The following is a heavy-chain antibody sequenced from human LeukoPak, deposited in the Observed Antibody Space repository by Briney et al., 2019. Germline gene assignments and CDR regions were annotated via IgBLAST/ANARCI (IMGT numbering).Heavy chain of an antibody. J-gene: IGHJ3*02. CDR3: ARDRDSSGAYDAFDI. V-gene: IGHV1-18*01. CDR2: ISAYNGNT. D-gene: IGHD3-22*01. CDR1: GYTFTSYG. Sequence: GASVKVSCKASGYTFTSYGISWVRQAPGQGLEWMGWISAYNGNTNYAQKLQGRVTMTTDTPTSTAYMELRSLRSDDTAVYYCARDRDSSGAYDAFDIWGQGTMVTVAS.